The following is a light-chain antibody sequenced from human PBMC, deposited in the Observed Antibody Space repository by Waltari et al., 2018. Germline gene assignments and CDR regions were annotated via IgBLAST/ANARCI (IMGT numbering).Light chain of an antibody. CDR2: DAT. CDR1: QDLVHF. CDR3: QQYDYRPPT. Sequence: DIQMTQSPSYLSASVGDRVTLLCRASQDLVHFVNWYQHKPGEAPKLLINDATRLETGVPSRFSRHASGSEFSLTINGLQPDDVATYYCQQYDYRPPTFGGGTKVQI. V-gene: IGKV1-33*01. J-gene: IGKJ4*01.